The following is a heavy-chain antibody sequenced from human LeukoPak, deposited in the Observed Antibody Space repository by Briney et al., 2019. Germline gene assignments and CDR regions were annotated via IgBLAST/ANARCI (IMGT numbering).Heavy chain of an antibody. D-gene: IGHD4-17*01. CDR3: AKAYYMTTIFDY. Sequence: GGSLRLSCAASRFTFSSYDMGWVRQAPGKGLEWVSAISGSGRSTYYGDSVKGRFTISRDNSKNTLFLQMNSLRAEDTAIYYCAKAYYMTTIFDYWGQGTLVTVSS. CDR1: RFTFSSYD. V-gene: IGHV3-23*01. CDR2: ISGSGRST. J-gene: IGHJ4*02.